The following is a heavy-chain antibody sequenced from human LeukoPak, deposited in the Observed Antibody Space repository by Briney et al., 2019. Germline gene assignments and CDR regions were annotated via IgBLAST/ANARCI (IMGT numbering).Heavy chain of an antibody. CDR1: GFTFSSYP. Sequence: PGGSLRLSCAASGFTFSSYPMHWVRQAPGKGQERGAVISYDGLNKYYADSVKGRCTISRDNSKNTLYLQMNNLRTEDTAVYYCARIGGKWELLGGFEYWGQGTLVTVSS. J-gene: IGHJ4*02. V-gene: IGHV3-30-3*01. D-gene: IGHD1-26*01. CDR2: ISYDGLNK. CDR3: ARIGGKWELLGGFEY.